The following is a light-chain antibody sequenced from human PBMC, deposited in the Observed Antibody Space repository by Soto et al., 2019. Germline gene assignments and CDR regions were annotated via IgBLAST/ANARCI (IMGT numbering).Light chain of an antibody. V-gene: IGKV1-5*01. CDR3: QQYNSYSRT. CDR1: QTIGRW. J-gene: IGKJ1*01. Sequence: DIQMTQSPSTLSASVGDRVTITCRASQTIGRWLAWYQQKPGKPPKLLMFAASPLESGVPSRFSGSGSGTEFSLTISSLQPDDFATYYCQQYNSYSRTFGQGTKVEIK. CDR2: AAS.